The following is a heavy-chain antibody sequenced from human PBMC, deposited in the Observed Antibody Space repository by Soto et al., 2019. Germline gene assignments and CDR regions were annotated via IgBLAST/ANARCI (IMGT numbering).Heavy chain of an antibody. J-gene: IGHJ3*01. D-gene: IGHD6-6*01. V-gene: IGHV5-51*01. CDR2: TYPGDSDT. CDR3: ARQEYSSWSPAFDF. CDR1: GYSFTSYW. Sequence: GESLKISCKGSGYSFTSYWIAWVRQMPGKGLEWMGITYPGDSDTRYSPSFQGQVTISADKSISTAYLQWSSLKASDTAMYYCARQEYSSWSPAFDFWGQGTMVTVSS.